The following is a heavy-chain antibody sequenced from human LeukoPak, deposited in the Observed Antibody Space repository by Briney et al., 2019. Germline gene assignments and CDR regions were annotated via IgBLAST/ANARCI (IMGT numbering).Heavy chain of an antibody. J-gene: IGHJ5*02. CDR1: GYSISSGYY. Sequence: SETLSLTCTVSGYSISSGYYWGWIRPPPGKGLEWIGSIYHSGSTYYNPSLKSRVTISVDTSKNQFSLKLSSVTAADTAVYYCARDPGYGDYVGWFDPWGQGTLVTVSS. CDR3: ARDPGYGDYVGWFDP. D-gene: IGHD4-17*01. V-gene: IGHV4-38-2*02. CDR2: IYHSGST.